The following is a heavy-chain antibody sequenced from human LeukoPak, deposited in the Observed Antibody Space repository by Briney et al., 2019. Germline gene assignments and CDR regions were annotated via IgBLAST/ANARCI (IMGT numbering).Heavy chain of an antibody. CDR2: ISSSGGSK. V-gene: IGHV3-23*01. J-gene: IGHJ5*02. CDR1: GFNFTNYA. D-gene: IGHD2-21*02. Sequence: WGSLRLSCAASGFNFTNYAMNWVRQAPGRGLEWVSLISSSGGSKYYAGSVKGRFTISRDNSKNTLYLQMNSLRAEDTAIYYCAKDGPTAIPSWFDPWGQGTLVTVSS. CDR3: AKDGPTAIPSWFDP.